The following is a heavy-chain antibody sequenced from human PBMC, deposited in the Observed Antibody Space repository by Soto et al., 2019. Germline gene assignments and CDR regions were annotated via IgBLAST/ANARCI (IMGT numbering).Heavy chain of an antibody. Sequence: QVQLVQSGAEVKKPGASVKVSCKASGYTFTGYYMHWVRQAPGQGLEWMGWINPNSGGTSYAQKFQGWVNKTRETAIHTGYMELSRLRSDDTAVYYCARAREAFGVESYGMDVWGQGTTVTVSS. V-gene: IGHV1-2*04. D-gene: IGHD3-3*01. CDR3: ARAREAFGVESYGMDV. CDR2: INPNSGGT. CDR1: GYTFTGYY. J-gene: IGHJ6*02.